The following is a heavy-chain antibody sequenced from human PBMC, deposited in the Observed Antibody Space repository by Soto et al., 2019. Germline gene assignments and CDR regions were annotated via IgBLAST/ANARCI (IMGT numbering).Heavy chain of an antibody. CDR1: GDSISSGGYY. V-gene: IGHV4-31*03. J-gene: IGHJ4*02. CDR2: IYYSGST. D-gene: IGHD6-13*01. Sequence: HSETLSLTCTVSGDSISSGGYYWSWIRQHPEKCMEWIGYIYYSGSTYYNPSLKSRVTISVDTSKNQFSLKLSSVTAADTAVYYCARVRGSSWYWGQGTLVTVSS. CDR3: ARVRGSSWY.